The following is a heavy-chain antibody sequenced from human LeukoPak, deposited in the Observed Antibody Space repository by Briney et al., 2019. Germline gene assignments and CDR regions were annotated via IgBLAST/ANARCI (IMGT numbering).Heavy chain of an antibody. V-gene: IGHV4-59*01. D-gene: IGHD3-22*01. Sequence: PSETLSLTCSVSGDSISSYYWSWFRQPPGKGLEWIGYIFYSGGTNYNPPPKSRVTMSVDTSKNQFSLRLTSVTAADTAVYYCARSDHDSSGDYYSYHYYYMDVWGTGTTVTVSS. J-gene: IGHJ6*03. CDR1: GDSISSYY. CDR2: IFYSGGT. CDR3: ARSDHDSSGDYYSYHYYYMDV.